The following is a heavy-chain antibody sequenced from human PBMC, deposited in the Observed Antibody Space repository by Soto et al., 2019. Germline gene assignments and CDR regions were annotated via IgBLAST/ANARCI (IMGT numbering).Heavy chain of an antibody. D-gene: IGHD3-22*01. CDR2: IYHGVIT. J-gene: IGHJ5*02. CDR1: VYFISSFYY. V-gene: IGHV4-38-2*01. Sequence: PSETLSRTCSFCVYFISSFYYWSCLRQPPGKCLEWSRIIYHGVITYYNPSLNSRVTLSIYITNNHVSLILNSVTASDTSVYYCARLPPRVPFYYDSSPYNFENWFDKWGKGTLVTXYS. CDR3: ARLPPRVPFYYDSSPYNFENWFDK.